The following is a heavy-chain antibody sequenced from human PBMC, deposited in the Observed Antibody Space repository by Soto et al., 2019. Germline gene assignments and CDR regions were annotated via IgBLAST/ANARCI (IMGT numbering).Heavy chain of an antibody. CDR2: IYRTGST. Sequence: SETLSLTCAVSGGSFTSNNGWTWVRQPPGQGLEWIGEIYRTGSTNYNPSLKSRVTISLDKSENQFSLKVTSLTAADTAVYYCASRDPGTSVDYWGQGTLVTVSS. CDR3: ASRDPGTSVDY. J-gene: IGHJ4*02. V-gene: IGHV4-4*02. D-gene: IGHD1-7*01. CDR1: GGSFTSNNG.